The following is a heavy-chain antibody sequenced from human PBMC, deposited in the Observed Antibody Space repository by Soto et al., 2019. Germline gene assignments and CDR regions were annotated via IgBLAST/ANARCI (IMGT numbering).Heavy chain of an antibody. CDR3: ARDKSLSGVFDS. Sequence: SETLSLTCTVSSGSITSNYWSWIRQPPGKTQEWIANVYSTGDTNYNDANYNPSLKSRVTISVDTSKNQFSLKLKSVTTADTAVYFCARDKSLSGVFDSWGQGTLVTVSS. CDR1: SGSITSNY. D-gene: IGHD2-8*01. CDR2: VYSTGDTNYNDA. J-gene: IGHJ4*02. V-gene: IGHV4-59*01.